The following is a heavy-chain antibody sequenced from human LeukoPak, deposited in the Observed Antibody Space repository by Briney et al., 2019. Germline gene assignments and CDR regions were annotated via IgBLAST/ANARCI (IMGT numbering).Heavy chain of an antibody. J-gene: IGHJ4*02. V-gene: IGHV3-33*06. CDR3: AKDLIAAAGTGDYFDY. CDR2: IWYDGSNK. D-gene: IGHD6-13*01. CDR1: GFTFSSYG. Sequence: GGSLRLSCAASGFTFSSYGMHWVRQAPGKGLEWVAVIWYDGSNKYYADSVKGRFTISRDNSKNTLCLQMNSLRAEDTAVYYCAKDLIAAAGTGDYFDYWGQGTLVTVSS.